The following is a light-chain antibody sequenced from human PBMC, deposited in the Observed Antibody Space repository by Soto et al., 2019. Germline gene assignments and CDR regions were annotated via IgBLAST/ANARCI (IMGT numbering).Light chain of an antibody. Sequence: VLTQPPSASGSPGQSVAISCTATSSGVGGYTDLSLYQQHPGNAPQLMIDEVNKRPSGVPDRFSGSKSANTASLPVSCLQADHAADYSCSSYASSTNVFGTGTKVTVL. J-gene: IGLJ1*01. CDR2: EVN. CDR3: SSYASSTNV. V-gene: IGLV2-8*01. CDR1: SSGVGGYTD.